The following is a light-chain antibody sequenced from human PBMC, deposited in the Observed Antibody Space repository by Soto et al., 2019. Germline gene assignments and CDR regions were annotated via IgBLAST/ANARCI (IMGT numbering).Light chain of an antibody. Sequence: ALTQPASVSGSPGQSITISCTGTSSDVGSYNLVSWYQQHPGKAPKLMIYEGSKRPSGVSNRFSGSKSGNTASLTISGLQAEDEADYYCCSYAGSSPYVFGTGTKVTVL. CDR3: CSYAGSSPYV. V-gene: IGLV2-23*01. J-gene: IGLJ1*01. CDR1: SSDVGSYNL. CDR2: EGS.